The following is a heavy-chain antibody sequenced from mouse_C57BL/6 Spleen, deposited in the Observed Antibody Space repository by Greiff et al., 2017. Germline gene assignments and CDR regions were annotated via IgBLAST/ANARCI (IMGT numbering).Heavy chain of an antibody. V-gene: IGHV1-55*01. J-gene: IGHJ2*01. CDR2: IYPGSGST. CDR1: GYTFTSYW. Sequence: VQLHQPGAELVKPGASVKMSCKASGYTFTSYWITWVKQRPGQGLEWIGDIYPGSGSTNYNEKFKSKATLTVDTSYSTAYMQLSSLTSEDSAVYYCARSGYDPFYFDYWGQGTTLTVSS. CDR3: ARSGYDPFYFDY. D-gene: IGHD2-2*01.